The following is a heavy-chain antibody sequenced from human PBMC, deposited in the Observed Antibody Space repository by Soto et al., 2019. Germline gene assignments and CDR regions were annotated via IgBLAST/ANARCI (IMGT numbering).Heavy chain of an antibody. Sequence: PGGSLRLSCAASGFTFSSYAMHWVRQAPGKGLEWVAVISYISSSGLTTYYADFAEGRFTISRDNAKDSLYLHLNSLRVGDTAVYYCARYGTRGDWWGLGTQVTVSS. CDR1: GFTFSSYA. D-gene: IGHD3-10*01. J-gene: IGHJ5*01. CDR3: ARYGTRGDW. V-gene: IGHV3-30*14. CDR2: ISYISSSGLTT.